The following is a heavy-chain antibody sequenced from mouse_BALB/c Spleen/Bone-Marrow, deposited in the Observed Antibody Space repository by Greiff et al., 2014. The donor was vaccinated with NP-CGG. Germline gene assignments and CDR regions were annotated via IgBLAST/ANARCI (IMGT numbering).Heavy chain of an antibody. D-gene: IGHD2-3*01. J-gene: IGHJ4*01. Sequence: QVQLKQSGAELVRPGSSVKISCKASGYAFSSYWMNWVKQRPGQGLEWIGQIYPGDGDTNYNGKFKGKATLTADKSSSTAYMQLSSLTSEDSAVYFCAGLDGYYPYYAMDYWGQGTSVTVSS. V-gene: IGHV1-80*01. CDR2: IYPGDGDT. CDR3: AGLDGYYPYYAMDY. CDR1: GYAFSSYW.